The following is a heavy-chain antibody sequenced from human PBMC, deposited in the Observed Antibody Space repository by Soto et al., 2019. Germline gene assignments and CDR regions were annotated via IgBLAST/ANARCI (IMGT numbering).Heavy chain of an antibody. D-gene: IGHD6-13*01. CDR2: VTGSGGGT. CDR1: GFTFSNYA. CDR3: AKRPLAAAGFDY. J-gene: IGHJ4*02. Sequence: EVQLLESGGGLVQPGGSLRLSCAASGFTFSNYAMTWVRQAPGKGLEWVSVVTGSGGGTYFVDSVKGRFTISRDNSKNTVYLNMNSLRAEDTAVYYCAKRPLAAAGFDYWGQGTLVTVSS. V-gene: IGHV3-23*01.